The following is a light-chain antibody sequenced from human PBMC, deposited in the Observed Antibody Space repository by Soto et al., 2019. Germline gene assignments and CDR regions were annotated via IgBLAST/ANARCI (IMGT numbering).Light chain of an antibody. V-gene: IGKV3-15*01. Sequence: EIVMTQSPATLSVSPGERATLSCRASQSISTKLAWYQQKPGQAPRLLIYDASTRATGLPARFSGGGSGTAFTLTISSLQSEDFAVSYCQQYHNWPPWTFGQGTKVELK. CDR3: QQYHNWPPWT. CDR1: QSISTK. CDR2: DAS. J-gene: IGKJ1*01.